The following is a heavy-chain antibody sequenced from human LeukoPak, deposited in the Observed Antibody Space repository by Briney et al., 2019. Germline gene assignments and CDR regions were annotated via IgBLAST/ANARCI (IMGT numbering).Heavy chain of an antibody. V-gene: IGHV3-11*01. J-gene: IGHJ4*02. CDR1: GFTFSDYY. CDR3: AREPYYYDSSGLNDY. D-gene: IGHD3-22*01. CDR2: ISSSGSTI. Sequence: GGSLRLSCAASGFTFSDYYMSWIRQAPGKGLEWVSYISSSGSTIYYADSAKGRFTISRDNAKNSLYLQMNSLRAEDTAVYYCAREPYYYDSSGLNDYWGQGTLVTVSS.